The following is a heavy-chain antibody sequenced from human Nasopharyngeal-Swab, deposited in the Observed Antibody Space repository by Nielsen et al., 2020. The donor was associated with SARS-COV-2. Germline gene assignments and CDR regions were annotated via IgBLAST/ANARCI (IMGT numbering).Heavy chain of an antibody. V-gene: IGHV3-30*18. CDR3: AKEGYCSSTSCYVGWNGYHYGMDV. CDR2: ISNDERTK. Sequence: GESLKISCAASGFTFSSYGMYWVRQAPGKGLEWVAVISNDERTKYYADSVKGRFTISRDNSKNRLYLQMNSLRTEDTAVYYCAKEGYCSSTSCYVGWNGYHYGMDVWGQGTTVTVSS. J-gene: IGHJ6*02. CDR1: GFTFSSYG. D-gene: IGHD2-2*01.